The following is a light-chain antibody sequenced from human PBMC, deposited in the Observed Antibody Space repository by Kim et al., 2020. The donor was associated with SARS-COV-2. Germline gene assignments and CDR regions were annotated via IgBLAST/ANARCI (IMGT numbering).Light chain of an antibody. CDR2: DAS. Sequence: SASVGDRVTTTCQASQDISNNLNWYQQKSGEGPKLLIYDASSLDTGVPSKFSGRGSGTDFTFTINNLEPEDTATYFCQHYYGFSYTFGQGTKLEI. J-gene: IGKJ2*01. V-gene: IGKV1-33*01. CDR3: QHYYGFSYT. CDR1: QDISNN.